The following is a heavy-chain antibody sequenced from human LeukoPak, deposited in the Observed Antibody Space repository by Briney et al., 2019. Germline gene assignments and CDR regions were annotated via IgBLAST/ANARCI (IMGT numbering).Heavy chain of an antibody. D-gene: IGHD6-6*01. Sequence: ASVKVSCKASGYTFTSFDIDWVRQATGQGLEWMGWISAYNGNTNYAQKLQGRVTMTTDTSTSTAYMELRNLRSDDTAVYYCARDQDVSSAWFDPWGQGTLVTVSS. CDR1: GYTFTSFD. V-gene: IGHV1-18*01. CDR3: ARDQDVSSAWFDP. J-gene: IGHJ5*02. CDR2: ISAYNGNT.